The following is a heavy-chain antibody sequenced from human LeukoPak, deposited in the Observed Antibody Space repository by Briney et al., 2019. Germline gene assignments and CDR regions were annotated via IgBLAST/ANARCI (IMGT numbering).Heavy chain of an antibody. V-gene: IGHV4-59*08. D-gene: IGHD1-1*01. CDR3: ARHDPGTNYYYYMDV. CDR2: MSYSGST. CDR1: GGSVSGYY. Sequence: SETLSLTCTVSGGSVSGYYCNWIRQPPGKGLEWIGYMSYSGSTNYNPSLKSRVTISVDTSKNQFSLKLSSVTAADTAVYYCARHDPGTNYYYYMDVWGKGTTVTVSS. J-gene: IGHJ6*03.